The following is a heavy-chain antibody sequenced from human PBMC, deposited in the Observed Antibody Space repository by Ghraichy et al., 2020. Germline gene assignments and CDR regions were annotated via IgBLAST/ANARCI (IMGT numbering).Heavy chain of an antibody. CDR1: GGPFSGYY. D-gene: IGHD1-26*01. CDR3: ATLGGGLATSTAWATVNYFDY. CDR2: INHEGIT. Sequence: GALRLSCAVYGGPFSGYYWSWIRQPPGKGLEWIGQINHEGITDYNPSLKSRVTISLDRSQDQFSLKLTSVTAADTAVYYCATLGGGLATSTAWATVNYFDYGGQGTLVTVSS. J-gene: IGHJ4*02. V-gene: IGHV4-34*01.